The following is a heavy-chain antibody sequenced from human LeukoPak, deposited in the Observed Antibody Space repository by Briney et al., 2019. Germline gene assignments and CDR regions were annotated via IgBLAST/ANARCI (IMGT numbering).Heavy chain of an antibody. CDR1: GGSISSSSYY. CDR2: IYYSGST. J-gene: IGHJ4*02. CDR3: ATAPGDYYDSSGYYYDFLGMDY. V-gene: IGHV4-39*01. Sequence: SETLSLTCTVSGGSISSSSYYWGWIRQPPGKGLEWIGSIYYSGSTYYNPSLKSRVTISVDTSKNQFSLKLSSVTAADTAVYYCATAPGDYYDSSGYYYDFLGMDYWGQGTPVTVSS. D-gene: IGHD3-22*01.